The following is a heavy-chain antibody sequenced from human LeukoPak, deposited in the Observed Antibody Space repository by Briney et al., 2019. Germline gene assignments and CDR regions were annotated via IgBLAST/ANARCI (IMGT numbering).Heavy chain of an antibody. CDR2: IKQDEREK. CDR1: GFTFSTYW. D-gene: IGHD1-14*01. CDR3: ARHLLATTDYLDY. J-gene: IGHJ4*02. Sequence: GGSLRLSCAASGFTFSTYWMSWVRQAPGKGLEWVANIKQDEREKYYVDSVKGRFTISRDNAKNSLYMQMNSLKAEDTAMYYCARHLLATTDYLDYWGQGTLVTVSS. V-gene: IGHV3-7*02.